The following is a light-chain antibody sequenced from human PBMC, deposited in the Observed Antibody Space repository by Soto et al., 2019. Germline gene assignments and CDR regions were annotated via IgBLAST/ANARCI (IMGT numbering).Light chain of an antibody. CDR3: QQYHSYYPWT. V-gene: IGKV1-5*01. CDR2: DAS. Sequence: DIQMTQSPSTLSASVGDRVTITCRASQSISSWVAWYQQKPGKAPKLLIYDASSLESGVPSRFSGSGSGTDFSLTISSLQPDGFATYYCQQYHSYYPWTFGQGTKV. CDR1: QSISSW. J-gene: IGKJ1*01.